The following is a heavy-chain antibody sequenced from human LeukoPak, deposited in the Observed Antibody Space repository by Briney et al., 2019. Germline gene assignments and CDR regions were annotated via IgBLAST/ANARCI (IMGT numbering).Heavy chain of an antibody. J-gene: IGHJ4*02. V-gene: IGHV3-21*01. CDR3: ARDTGDYYDSSGHYDY. CDR1: GFTFSSYS. CDR2: ISSSSSYI. D-gene: IGHD3-22*01. Sequence: PGGSLRLSCAASGFTFSSYSMNCVRQAPGKGLEWVSSISSSSSYIYYADSVKGRFTISRDNAKNSLYLQMNSPRAEDTAVYYCARDTGDYYDSSGHYDYWGQGTLVTVSS.